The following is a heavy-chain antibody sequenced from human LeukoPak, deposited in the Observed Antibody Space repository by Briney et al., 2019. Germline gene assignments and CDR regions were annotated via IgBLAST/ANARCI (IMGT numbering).Heavy chain of an antibody. Sequence: GASVNVSCKASGYTFTSYVMHWVRQAPGQRLEWMGWINAGNGNTKYSQKFQGRVTITRDTSASTAYMELSSLRSEDTAVYYCASGSREGYCSSTSCYNGNYYYGMDVWGQGTTVTVSS. CDR2: INAGNGNT. CDR1: GYTFTSYV. CDR3: ASGSREGYCSSTSCYNGNYYYGMDV. J-gene: IGHJ6*02. D-gene: IGHD2-2*02. V-gene: IGHV1-3*01.